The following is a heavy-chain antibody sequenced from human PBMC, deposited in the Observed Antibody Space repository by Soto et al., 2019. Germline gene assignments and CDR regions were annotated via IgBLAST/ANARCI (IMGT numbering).Heavy chain of an antibody. D-gene: IGHD6-13*01. CDR2: TYYRSKWYN. CDR1: VDSVSSNSAA. CDR3: ARAVAAAGSNWFDP. Sequence: PSQTLSLTCAISVDSVSSNSAAWNWIRQSPSRGLEWLGRTYYRSKWYNDYAVSVKSRITINPDTSKNQFSLQLNSVTPEDTAVYYCARAVAAAGSNWFDPWGQGTLVTVSS. J-gene: IGHJ5*02. V-gene: IGHV6-1*01.